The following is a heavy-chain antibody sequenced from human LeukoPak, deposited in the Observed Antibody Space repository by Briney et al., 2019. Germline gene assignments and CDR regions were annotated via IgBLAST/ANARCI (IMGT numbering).Heavy chain of an antibody. J-gene: IGHJ5*01. V-gene: IGHV5-51*01. D-gene: IGHD3-22*01. CDR1: GFNFTAYW. Sequence: RGESLKISCKGSGFNFTAYWIAWVRQMPGKGLEWIGISHPINSDTKYSPSFQGQVTISADKSSSTAYLQWNSLKASDTAMYYCARHQYYYDSSGNYGWFDSWGQGTLVTVSS. CDR3: ARHQYYYDSSGNYGWFDS. CDR2: SHPINSDT.